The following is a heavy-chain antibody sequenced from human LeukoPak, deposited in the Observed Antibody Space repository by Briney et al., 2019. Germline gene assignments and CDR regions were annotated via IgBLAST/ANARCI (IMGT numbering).Heavy chain of an antibody. CDR3: ARSADCSSTSCYKLGYFQH. D-gene: IGHD2-2*02. V-gene: IGHV1-18*01. CDR2: ISAYNGNT. CDR1: GYTFTSYG. J-gene: IGHJ1*01. Sequence: ASVKVSCKASGYTFTSYGISWVRQAPGQGLEWMGWISAYNGNTNYAQKLQGRVTMTTDTSTSTAYMELRRLRSDDTAVYYCARSADCSSTSCYKLGYFQHWGQGTLVTVSS.